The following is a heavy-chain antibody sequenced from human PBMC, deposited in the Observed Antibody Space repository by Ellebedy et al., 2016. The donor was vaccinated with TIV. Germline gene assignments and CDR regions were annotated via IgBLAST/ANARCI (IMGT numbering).Heavy chain of an antibody. J-gene: IGHJ4*02. V-gene: IGHV3-33*01. CDR3: ARQSQVAGGYVDY. Sequence: GGSLRLXXAASGFTFSRYGMHWVRQAPGKGLEWVAVIWHDGTNQYYADSVKGRFTISRDNSKNTLYLQMNSLRTEDTAVYYCARQSQVAGGYVDYWGQGTPVTVSS. CDR1: GFTFSRYG. CDR2: IWHDGTNQ. D-gene: IGHD6-19*01.